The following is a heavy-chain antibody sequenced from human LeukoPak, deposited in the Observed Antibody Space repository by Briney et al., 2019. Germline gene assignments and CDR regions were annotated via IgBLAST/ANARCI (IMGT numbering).Heavy chain of an antibody. J-gene: IGHJ4*02. V-gene: IGHV3-23*01. D-gene: IGHD3-22*01. CDR2: ISGSGGST. Sequence: GRSLRLSCAASGFTFSSYPMSWVRQAPGKGLEWVSAISGSGGSTYYADSVKGRFTISRDNSKNTLYLQMNSLRAEDTAVYYCAKDYRAVIVVVITTGFDYWGQGTLVTVSS. CDR1: GFTFSSYP. CDR3: AKDYRAVIVVVITTGFDY.